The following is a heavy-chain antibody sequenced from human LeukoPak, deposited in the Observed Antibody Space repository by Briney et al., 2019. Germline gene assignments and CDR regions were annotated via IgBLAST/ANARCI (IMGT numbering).Heavy chain of an antibody. Sequence: GGSLRLSCAASGFTFSSYSMNWVRQAPGKGLEWVSSISSSSSSYIYYADSVKGRFTISRDNAKNSLYLQMNSLRAEDTAVYYCARDLGGWVFDYWGQGTLVTVSS. CDR1: GFTFSSYS. CDR2: ISSSSSSYI. D-gene: IGHD2-15*01. CDR3: ARDLGGWVFDY. V-gene: IGHV3-21*01. J-gene: IGHJ4*02.